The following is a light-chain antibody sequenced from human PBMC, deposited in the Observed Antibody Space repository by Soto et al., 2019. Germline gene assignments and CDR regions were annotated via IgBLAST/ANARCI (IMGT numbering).Light chain of an antibody. J-gene: IGKJ3*01. CDR3: QQFGTSPS. CDR1: QSVSSSY. CDR2: GAF. V-gene: IGKV3-20*01. Sequence: EIVLTQSPGTLSLSPGERATLSCRASQSVSSSYLAWYRQRPGQAPRLLIYGAFIRATGIPDRFSGSGSGTDFTLTISRLEPEDFAVYYCQQFGTSPSFGPGTTVDI.